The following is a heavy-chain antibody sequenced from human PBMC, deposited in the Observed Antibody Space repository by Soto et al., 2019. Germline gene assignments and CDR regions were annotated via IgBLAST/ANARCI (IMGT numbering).Heavy chain of an antibody. V-gene: IGHV3-66*01. CDR2: IQSGGTA. CDR1: GFTVSSNY. CDR3: ARDDVLCSGDSCVGGPMDV. D-gene: IGHD2-15*01. J-gene: IGHJ6*03. Sequence: EVQLVESGGGLLQPGGSLRLSCTASGFTVSSNYMSWVRQAPGKGLEWVSLIQSGGTACYADSVKGRFTISRDSSNNKLHLQMNSLRAEDTAVYYCARDDVLCSGDSCVGGPMDVWGKGTTVTVSS.